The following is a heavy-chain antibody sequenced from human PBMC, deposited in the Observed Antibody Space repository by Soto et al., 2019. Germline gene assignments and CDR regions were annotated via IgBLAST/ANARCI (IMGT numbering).Heavy chain of an antibody. CDR1: GGTLSSYY. Sequence: SETLSLPCTVSGGTLSSYYWSWIRQPPGKGLEWIGYIYYSWSTNYNPSLKSRVTISVDTSKNQFSLKLSSVTAADTALYYCARFNTYGSGFDSWGQGTLVTVPS. D-gene: IGHD3-10*01. CDR2: IYYSWST. J-gene: IGHJ4*02. V-gene: IGHV4-59*08. CDR3: ARFNTYGSGFDS.